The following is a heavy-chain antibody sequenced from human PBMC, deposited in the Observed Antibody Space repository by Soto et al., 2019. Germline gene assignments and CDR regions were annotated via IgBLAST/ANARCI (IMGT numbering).Heavy chain of an antibody. Sequence: PSETLSLTCTVSGGSISSYYWSWIRQPAGKGLEWIGRIYTSGSTNYNPSLKSRVTMSVDTSKNQFSLKLSSVTAADTAVHYCARATYYYDSSGYLVYFDYWGQGTLVTVSS. CDR3: ARATYYYDSSGYLVYFDY. CDR1: GGSISSYY. J-gene: IGHJ4*02. CDR2: IYTSGST. V-gene: IGHV4-4*07. D-gene: IGHD3-22*01.